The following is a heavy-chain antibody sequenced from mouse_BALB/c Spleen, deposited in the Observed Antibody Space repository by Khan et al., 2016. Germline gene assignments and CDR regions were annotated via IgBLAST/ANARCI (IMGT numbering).Heavy chain of an antibody. J-gene: IGHJ2*01. CDR1: GYTFTDYE. CDR2: IHPGGGGS. Sequence: VQLQESGAELVRPGASVKLSCKALGYTFTDYEMHWVKQTPVHGLEWIGAIHPGGGGSAYTQKFKVRATLTADKSSSTAYMELSSLTSADSAVYYWAKGLRRGYYFDSWGQGTTLTVSS. D-gene: IGHD2-4*01. CDR3: AKGLRRGYYFDS. V-gene: IGHV1-15*01.